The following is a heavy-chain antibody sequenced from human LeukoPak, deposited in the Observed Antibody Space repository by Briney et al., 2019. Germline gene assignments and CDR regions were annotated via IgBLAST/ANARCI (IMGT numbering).Heavy chain of an antibody. CDR3: ARSPKLASGSSVSCYSGSFDF. J-gene: IGHJ3*01. Sequence: GGSLRLSCAAPVVTLSLYYMSWGRQAPGKGLEWGSVIYSGEGSSCTFYADSVKAPLTISRDKSKNTLYLQMSILLGEDTAVDYCARSPKLASGSSVSCYSGSFDFWGQGTMVSVSS. CDR1: VVTLSLYY. CDR2: IYSGEGSSCT. D-gene: IGHD2-15*01. V-gene: IGHV3-53*01.